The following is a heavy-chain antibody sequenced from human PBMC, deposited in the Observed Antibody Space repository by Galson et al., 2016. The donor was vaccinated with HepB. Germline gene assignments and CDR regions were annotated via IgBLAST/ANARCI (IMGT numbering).Heavy chain of an antibody. V-gene: IGHV1-69*13. J-gene: IGHJ4*02. D-gene: IGHD2/OR15-2a*01. CDR3: AGGDGASAEIIGPLLSLGF. Sequence: SVKVSCKASGGTFSTFSLDWVRQAPGQGLEWMGGIIPARASTHYSQKFQDRVPVTADESMTTVYMELRSLTSKDTAVYYCAGGDGASAEIIGPLLSLGFWGQGTLVSVSS. CDR2: IIPARAST. CDR1: GGTFSTFS.